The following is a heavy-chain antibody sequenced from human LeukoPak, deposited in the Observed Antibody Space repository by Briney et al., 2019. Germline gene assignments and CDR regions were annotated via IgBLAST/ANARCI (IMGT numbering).Heavy chain of an antibody. V-gene: IGHV1-24*01. CDR2: LDPEDGET. J-gene: IGHJ4*02. Sequence: ASVKVSCKVSGYTLTELSMHWVRQAPGKGLEWMGGLDPEDGETIYAQKFQGRVTMTRDMSKSKVYMELGGLRSEDTAVYYCARAHEGSSWYAGYDYWGQGTLVTVSS. CDR1: GYTLTELS. CDR3: ARAHEGSSWYAGYDY. D-gene: IGHD6-13*01.